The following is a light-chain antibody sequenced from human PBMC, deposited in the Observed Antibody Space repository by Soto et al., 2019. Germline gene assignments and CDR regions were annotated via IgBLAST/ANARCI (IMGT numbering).Light chain of an antibody. CDR1: QSISSW. J-gene: IGKJ2*02. Sequence: DIQMTQSPSTLSASVGDRVTITCRASQSISSWLAWYQQKPGKAPKLLIYKASSLESGVPSRFSGSGSGTEFTLTISSLHADDFATYYCQHYNNARCTFGQGTKLEI. V-gene: IGKV1-5*03. CDR3: QHYNNARCT. CDR2: KAS.